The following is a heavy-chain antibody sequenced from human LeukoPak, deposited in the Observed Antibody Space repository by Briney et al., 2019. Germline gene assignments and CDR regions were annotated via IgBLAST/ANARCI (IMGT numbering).Heavy chain of an antibody. J-gene: IGHJ5*02. D-gene: IGHD3-22*01. CDR1: GLTFSTCN. CDR3: ARDYCDSSASA. Sequence: GGSLRLSCAASGLTFSTCNMNWVRQAPGKGLEWISYISSSNSIYYADPMKGRFTISRDNAQNSLYLQMNSLRAEDTAVYYWARDYCDSSASAWGQGTLVTVSS. V-gene: IGHV3-48*04. CDR2: ISSSNSI.